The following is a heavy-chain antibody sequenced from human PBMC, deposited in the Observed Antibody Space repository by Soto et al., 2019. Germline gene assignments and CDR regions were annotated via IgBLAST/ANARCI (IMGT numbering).Heavy chain of an antibody. V-gene: IGHV4-30-2*01. CDR1: GGSISSGGYS. J-gene: IGHJ5*02. CDR3: ASAPGP. Sequence: QLQLPESGSGLVKPSQTLSLTCAVSGGSISSGGYSWSWIRQPPGKGLEWIGYIYHSGSTYYNPSLKRRVPISVDRSTNQFSRKLSPVTGADTAVYYCASAPGPWGEGILVTVSS. CDR2: IYHSGST.